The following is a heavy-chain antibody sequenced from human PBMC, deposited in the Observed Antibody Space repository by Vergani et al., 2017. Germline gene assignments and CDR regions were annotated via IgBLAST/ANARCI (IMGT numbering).Heavy chain of an antibody. Sequence: QVQLQESGPGLVKPSETLSLTCTVSGGSISSYYWCWIRQPPGKRLEWIGYIYYSGTTNDNPSLKSRVTISVDTSKHQFSLNLSSVTAADTAVYYCAREYGAPDYWGQGTLVTVSS. CDR2: IYYSGTT. D-gene: IGHD2-8*01. CDR3: AREYGAPDY. V-gene: IGHV4-59*01. CDR1: GGSISSYY. J-gene: IGHJ4*02.